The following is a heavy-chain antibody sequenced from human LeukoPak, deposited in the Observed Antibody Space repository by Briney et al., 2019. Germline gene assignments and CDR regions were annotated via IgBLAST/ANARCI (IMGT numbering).Heavy chain of an antibody. D-gene: IGHD6-13*01. CDR2: IYIDGTT. V-gene: IGHV3-53*01. CDR1: GFIVSHNY. CDR3: ARGPRYSFY. Sequence: GGSLRLSCAASGFIVSHNYMTWVRQAPGKGLEWISVIYIDGTTYYADSVKGRFTISRDQANNTLYLQINTLRDEDTAVYYCARGPRYSFYWGQGTLVSVSS. J-gene: IGHJ4*02.